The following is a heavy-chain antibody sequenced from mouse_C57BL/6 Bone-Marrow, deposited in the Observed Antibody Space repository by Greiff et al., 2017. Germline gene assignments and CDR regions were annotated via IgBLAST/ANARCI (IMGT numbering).Heavy chain of an antibody. D-gene: IGHD2-12*01. CDR2: IDPENGDT. CDR1: GFNIKDDY. J-gene: IGHJ3*01. Sequence: EVKLVESGAELVRPGASVKLSCTASGFNIKDDYMHWVKQRPEQGLEWIGWIDPENGDTEYASKFQGKATITADTSSNTAYLQLSSLTSEDTAVYYCTTSDSPWFAYWGQGTLVTVSA. CDR3: TTSDSPWFAY. V-gene: IGHV14-4*01.